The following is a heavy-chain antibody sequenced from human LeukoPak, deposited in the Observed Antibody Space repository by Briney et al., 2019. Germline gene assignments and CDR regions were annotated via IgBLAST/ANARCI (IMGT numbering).Heavy chain of an antibody. CDR2: IIPIVATP. CDR1: GGSFTRHA. J-gene: IGHJ4*02. Sequence: ASVKVSCKALGGSFTRHAVSWLRQAPGQGFEWMGGIIPIVATPNYAQKFQGRVTISTDESTNTAYLALSRLTSEDTAMYYCARSGGDYYDSSSYYRFDFWGQGTLVTVSA. D-gene: IGHD3-22*01. CDR3: ARSGGDYYDSSSYYRFDF. V-gene: IGHV1-69*05.